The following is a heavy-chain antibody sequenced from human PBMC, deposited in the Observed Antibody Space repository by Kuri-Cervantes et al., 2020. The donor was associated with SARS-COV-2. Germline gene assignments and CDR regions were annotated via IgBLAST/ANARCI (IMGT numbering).Heavy chain of an antibody. D-gene: IGHD7-27*01. CDR3: ARGSNWGNVPLDY. CDR2: IYTSGST. Sequence: SETLSLTCTVSGGSISSGSYYWSWIRQPAGKGLEWIGHIYTSGSTNYNPSLKSRVTISVDTSKNQFSLKLSSVTAADTAVYYCARGSNWGNVPLDYWGQETLVTVSS. V-gene: IGHV4-61*09. CDR1: GGSISSGSYY. J-gene: IGHJ4*02.